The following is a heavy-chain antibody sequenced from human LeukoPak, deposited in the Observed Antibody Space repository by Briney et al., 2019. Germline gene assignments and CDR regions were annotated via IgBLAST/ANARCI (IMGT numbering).Heavy chain of an antibody. CDR2: TLSDGSNK. Sequence: GGSLRLSCAATGFTFSSYVMHWVRQAPGKGLEWVAFTLSDGSNKYYADSVKGRFTISRDNSKNTLYLQMNSLSPEDAAVYYCAKPRTTAGTLDYFDYWGQGTLVTVSS. CDR3: AKPRTTAGTLDYFDY. J-gene: IGHJ4*02. D-gene: IGHD6-19*01. V-gene: IGHV3-30*02. CDR1: GFTFSSYV.